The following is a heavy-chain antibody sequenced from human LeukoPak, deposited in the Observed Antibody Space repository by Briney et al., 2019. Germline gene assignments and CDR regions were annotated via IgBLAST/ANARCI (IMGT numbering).Heavy chain of an antibody. J-gene: IGHJ4*02. CDR3: AKGARFGELLRGFNSFDY. Sequence: GGSLRLSCAASGFTFSTYAMTWVRQAPGKGPEWVSAISGSGGNTYYADSVKGRFTISRDNSKDTLYLQMNSLRAEDTAVYYCAKGARFGELLRGFNSFDYWGQGTLVTVSS. CDR1: GFTFSTYA. D-gene: IGHD3-10*01. CDR2: ISGSGGNT. V-gene: IGHV3-23*01.